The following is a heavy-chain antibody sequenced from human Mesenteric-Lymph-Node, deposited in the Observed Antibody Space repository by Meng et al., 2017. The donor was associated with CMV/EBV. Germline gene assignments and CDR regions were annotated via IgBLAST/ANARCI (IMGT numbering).Heavy chain of an antibody. J-gene: IGHJ5*02. Sequence: GGSLRLSCAASGFTFSDYYMSWIRQAPGKGLEWVSYISSSGSTIYYADSVKGRFTISRDNAKNSLYLQMNSLRAEDTAVYYCARDPQPRITGTTWDNWFDPWGQGTLVTVSS. D-gene: IGHD1-7*01. CDR1: GFTFSDYY. CDR2: ISSSGSTI. CDR3: ARDPQPRITGTTWDNWFDP. V-gene: IGHV3-11*01.